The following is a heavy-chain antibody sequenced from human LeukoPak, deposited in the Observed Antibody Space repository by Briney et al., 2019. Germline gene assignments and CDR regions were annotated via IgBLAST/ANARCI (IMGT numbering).Heavy chain of an antibody. D-gene: IGHD2-15*01. Sequence: GGSLRLSCAASGFSFSNYWMTWLRQAPGKGLEWVANIRGDESRKYYLDSVTGRFTISRDNAKNTLYLQMNSLRAEDTAVYYCAKDIVVVVAATDYWGQGTLVTVSS. CDR2: IRGDESRK. CDR3: AKDIVVVVAATDY. V-gene: IGHV3-7*03. CDR1: GFSFSNYW. J-gene: IGHJ4*02.